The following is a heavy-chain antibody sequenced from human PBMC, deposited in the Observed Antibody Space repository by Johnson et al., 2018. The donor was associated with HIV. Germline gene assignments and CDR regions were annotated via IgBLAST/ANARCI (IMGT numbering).Heavy chain of an antibody. J-gene: IGHJ3*02. CDR3: ARAPYNWNEGLFAAFDM. D-gene: IGHD1-20*01. V-gene: IGHV3-66*01. Sequence: VQLVESGGGLVQPGGSLRLSCAASGFTVRSNYMSWVRQAPGKGLEWVSVIYSGGSTYYAYSVKGRFTISRDNSKKSLYLQMSSLRAEDTAVYYCARAPYNWNEGLFAAFDMWGRGTKVTVSS. CDR1: GFTVRSNY. CDR2: IYSGGST.